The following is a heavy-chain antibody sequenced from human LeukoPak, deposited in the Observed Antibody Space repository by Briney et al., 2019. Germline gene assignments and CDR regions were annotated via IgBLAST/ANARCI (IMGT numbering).Heavy chain of an antibody. CDR3: AKRVGSYGHFDY. V-gene: IGHV3-23*01. J-gene: IGHJ4*02. CDR1: GFTFSSYG. CDR2: ITGSDT. Sequence: PGGSLRLSCAASGFTFSSYGMGWVRQAPGKGLEWVSAITGSDTYYADSVRGRFTISRDNSKNTLYLQMNSLRAEDTAVYYCAKRVGSYGHFDYWGQGTLVTVSS. D-gene: IGHD5-18*01.